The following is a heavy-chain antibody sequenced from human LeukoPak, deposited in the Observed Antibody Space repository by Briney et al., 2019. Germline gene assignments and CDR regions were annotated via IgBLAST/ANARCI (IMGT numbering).Heavy chain of an antibody. CDR1: GGSISSSSLY. D-gene: IGHD2-2*01. CDR3: ARNASSLRAGAFDI. V-gene: IGHV4-39*01. J-gene: IGHJ3*02. Sequence: SETLSLTCTVSGGSISSSSLYWDWIRQPPGKGLEWIGTVYYSGSTYYNPSLKSRVTISVDTSKNQFSLKLSSVTAADTALYYCARNASSLRAGAFDIWGQGTMVTVSS. CDR2: VYYSGST.